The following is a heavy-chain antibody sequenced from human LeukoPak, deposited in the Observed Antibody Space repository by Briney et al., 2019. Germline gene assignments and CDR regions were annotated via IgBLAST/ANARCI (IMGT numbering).Heavy chain of an antibody. D-gene: IGHD6-19*01. CDR2: IYPSDSDT. V-gene: IGHV5-51*01. CDR1: GYIFTTYW. CDR3: ARLQVAVAGKYFDY. Sequence: GESLKISCRGSGYIFTTYWIAWVRQMPGKGLEWMGIIYPSDSDTKYSPSFQGQVTISADKSINTAYLQWSSLRASDTAMYYCARLQVAVAGKYFDYWGQGTLVTVSS. J-gene: IGHJ4*02.